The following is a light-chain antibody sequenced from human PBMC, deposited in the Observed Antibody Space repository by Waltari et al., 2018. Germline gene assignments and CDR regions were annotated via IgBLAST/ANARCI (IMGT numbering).Light chain of an antibody. Sequence: QSVLTQPPSVSGAPGQRVTISCTGSSSNIGAGYDVHWYQQLPGTAPKLLIYGNSSRPSWAPDRCSGSKSGTSASLAITGLQAEDGADDYCQSYDSSLSGPRVFGGGTKLTVL. CDR2: GNS. V-gene: IGLV1-40*01. CDR1: SSNIGAGYD. CDR3: QSYDSSLSGPRV. J-gene: IGLJ3*02.